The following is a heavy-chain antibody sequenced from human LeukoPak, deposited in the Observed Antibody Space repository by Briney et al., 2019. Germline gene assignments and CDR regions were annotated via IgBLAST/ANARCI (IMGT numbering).Heavy chain of an antibody. CDR2: ICYSGST. CDR3: ARVPTPRTTISVTLLYWYFDL. Sequence: SETLSLTCTVSGDSISSSSYYWGWIRQPPGKGLEWIGYICYSGSTNYNPSLKSRVTISVDTSKNQFSLKLSSVTAADTAVYYCARVPTPRTTISVTLLYWYFDLWGRGTLVTVSS. CDR1: GDSISSSSYY. V-gene: IGHV4-61*05. J-gene: IGHJ2*01. D-gene: IGHD4-17*01.